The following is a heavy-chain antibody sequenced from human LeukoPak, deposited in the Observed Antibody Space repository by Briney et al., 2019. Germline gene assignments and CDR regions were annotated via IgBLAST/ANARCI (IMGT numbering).Heavy chain of an antibody. V-gene: IGHV1-69*01. Sequence: SVKVSCKASGGTFSSYAISWVRQAPGQGLEWMGGIIPIFGTANYAQKFQGRVTITADESTSTAYMELSSLRSDDTAMYYCARLGYSYGYHYGMDVWGQGTTVTVSS. CDR1: GGTFSSYA. CDR3: ARLGYSYGYHYGMDV. CDR2: IIPIFGTA. J-gene: IGHJ6*02. D-gene: IGHD5-18*01.